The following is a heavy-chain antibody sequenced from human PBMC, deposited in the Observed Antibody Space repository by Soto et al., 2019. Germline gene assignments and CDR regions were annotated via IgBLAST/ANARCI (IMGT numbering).Heavy chain of an antibody. V-gene: IGHV4-59*01. J-gene: IGHJ4*02. CDR1: GGSISSYY. Sequence: SETLSLTCTVSGGSISSYYWSWIRQPPGKGLEWIGYIYYSGSTNYNPSLKSRVTISVDTSKNQFSLKLSSVTAADTAVYYCARDPGDGYNTGLDYWGQGTLVTVS. CDR3: ARDPGDGYNTGLDY. D-gene: IGHD5-12*01. CDR2: IYYSGST.